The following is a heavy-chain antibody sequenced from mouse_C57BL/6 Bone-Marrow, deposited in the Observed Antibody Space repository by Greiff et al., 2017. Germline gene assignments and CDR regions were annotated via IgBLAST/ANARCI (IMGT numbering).Heavy chain of an antibody. V-gene: IGHV1-19*01. CDR3: AREGSSWFAY. J-gene: IGHJ3*01. CDR1: GYTFTDYY. Sequence: SGPVLVKPGASVKMSCKASGYTFTDYYMNWVKQSHGKSLEWIGVINPYNGGTSYNQKFKGKATLTVVKSSSTAYMELNSLTSEDSAVYYCAREGSSWFAYWGQGTLVTVSA. CDR2: INPYNGGT.